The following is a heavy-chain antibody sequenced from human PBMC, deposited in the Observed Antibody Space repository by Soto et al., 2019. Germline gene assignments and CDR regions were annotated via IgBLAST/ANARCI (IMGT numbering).Heavy chain of an antibody. D-gene: IGHD5-18*01. CDR1: GYTFTSYG. V-gene: IGHV1-18*01. Sequence: ASVKVSCKASGYTFTSYGISWVRQAPGQGLEWMGWISAYNGNTNYAQKLQGRVTMTTDTSTSTAYMELRSLRSDDTAVYYCATESCLDTAILIRPYCYYCMDVWGQGTTVTVSS. CDR3: ATESCLDTAILIRPYCYYCMDV. CDR2: ISAYNGNT. J-gene: IGHJ6*02.